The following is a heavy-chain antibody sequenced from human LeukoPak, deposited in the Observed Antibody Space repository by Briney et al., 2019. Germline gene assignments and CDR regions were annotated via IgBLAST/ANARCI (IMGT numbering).Heavy chain of an antibody. J-gene: IGHJ2*01. Sequence: SETLSLTCTVSGGSISSFYWSWIQQPAGKGLEWIGRIYTSGSTNYNPSPKSRVTMSVDTSKNQFSLKLSSVTAADTAVYYCAREFAPGYCGGDCYYLWWYFDLWGRGTLVTVSS. CDR2: IYTSGST. V-gene: IGHV4-4*07. D-gene: IGHD2-21*01. CDR3: AREFAPGYCGGDCYYLWWYFDL. CDR1: GGSISSFY.